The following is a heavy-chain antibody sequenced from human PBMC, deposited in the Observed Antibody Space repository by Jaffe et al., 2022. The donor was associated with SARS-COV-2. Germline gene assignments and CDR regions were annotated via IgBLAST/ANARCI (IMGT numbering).Heavy chain of an antibody. CDR3: AREGYSYGADY. V-gene: IGHV1-69*08. Sequence: QVQLVQSGAEVKKPGSSVKVSCKASGGTFSSYTISWVRQAPGQGLEWMGRIIPILGIANYAQKFQGRVTITADKSTSTAYMELSSLRSEDTAVYYCAREGYSYGADYWGQGTLVTVSS. D-gene: IGHD5-18*01. CDR2: IIPILGIA. J-gene: IGHJ4*02. CDR1: GGTFSSYT.